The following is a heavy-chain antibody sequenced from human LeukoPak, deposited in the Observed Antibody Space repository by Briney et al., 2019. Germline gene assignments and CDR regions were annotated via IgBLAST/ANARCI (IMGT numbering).Heavy chain of an antibody. J-gene: IGHJ5*02. V-gene: IGHV1-24*01. CDR2: FDPEGGET. Sequence: ASVKVSCKVSGYTLTELSIHWVRQAPGKGLEWMGGFDPEGGETIYAQKFQGRVTMTEDTSTDTAYMELSSLRSEDTAVYYCATGDPSSSWYDPWGQGTLVTVSS. CDR1: GYTLTELS. D-gene: IGHD6-13*01. CDR3: ATGDPSSSWYDP.